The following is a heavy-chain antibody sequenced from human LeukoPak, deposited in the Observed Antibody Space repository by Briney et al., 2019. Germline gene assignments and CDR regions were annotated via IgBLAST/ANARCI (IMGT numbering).Heavy chain of an antibody. CDR3: ARVVAGGQQLFFGMDV. D-gene: IGHD6-13*01. Sequence: PGRSLRLSCAASGFTFSSYAMHWVRQAPGKGLEWVAVISYDGSNKYYADSVKGRFTISRDNSKNTLSLQMNSLRAEDTAVYYCARVVAGGQQLFFGMDVWGQGTTVTVSS. CDR1: GFTFSSYA. V-gene: IGHV3-30-3*01. J-gene: IGHJ6*02. CDR2: ISYDGSNK.